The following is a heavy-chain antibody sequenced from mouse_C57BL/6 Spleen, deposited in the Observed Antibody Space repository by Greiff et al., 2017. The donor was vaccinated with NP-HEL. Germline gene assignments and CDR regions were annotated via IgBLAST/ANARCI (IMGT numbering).Heavy chain of an antibody. CDR3: ARREAAQAVEAMDY. V-gene: IGHV1-18*01. Sequence: EVQLQQSGPELVKPGASVKIPCKASGYTFTDYNMDWVKQSHGKSLEWIGDINPNNGGTIYNQKFKGKATLTVDKSSSTAYMELRSLTSEDTAVYYCARREAAQAVEAMDYWGQGTSVTVSS. CDR2: INPNNGGT. D-gene: IGHD3-2*02. J-gene: IGHJ4*01. CDR1: GYTFTDYN.